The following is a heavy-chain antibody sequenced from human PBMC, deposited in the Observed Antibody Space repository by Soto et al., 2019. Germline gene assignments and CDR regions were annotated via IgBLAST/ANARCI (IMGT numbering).Heavy chain of an antibody. D-gene: IGHD2-15*01. CDR1: GYTFTGYY. CDR2: INPNSGGT. V-gene: IGHV1-2*04. Sequence: GASVKVSCKASGYTFTGYYMHWVRQAPGQGLEWMGRINPNSGGTNYAQKFQGWVTMTRDTSISTAYMELSRLRSDDAAVYYCARGLYCSGGSCYTPTPGYYGMDVWGQGTTVTVSS. J-gene: IGHJ6*02. CDR3: ARGLYCSGGSCYTPTPGYYGMDV.